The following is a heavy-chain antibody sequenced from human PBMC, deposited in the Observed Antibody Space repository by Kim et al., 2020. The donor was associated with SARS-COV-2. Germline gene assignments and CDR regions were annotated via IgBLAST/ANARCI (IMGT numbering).Heavy chain of an antibody. V-gene: IGHV3-23*01. D-gene: IGHD3-10*01. J-gene: IGHJ6*02. Sequence: GGSLRLSCVASGFTFSSYAMSWVRQAPGKGLQWVSAISASGGSTYYADSVKGRFTISRENSKNTLYLQMNSLRAEDTAVYYCATLWGSGREGYYYGMDVWGQGTTVTVSS. CDR2: ISASGGST. CDR3: ATLWGSGREGYYYGMDV. CDR1: GFTFSSYA.